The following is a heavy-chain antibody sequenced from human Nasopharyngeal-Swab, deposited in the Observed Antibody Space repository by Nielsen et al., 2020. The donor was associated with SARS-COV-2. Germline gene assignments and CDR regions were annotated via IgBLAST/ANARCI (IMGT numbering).Heavy chain of an antibody. CDR1: GGTFSSYA. J-gene: IGHJ6*03. V-gene: IGHV1-69*13. CDR2: IIPIFGTV. D-gene: IGHD6-6*01. Sequence: SVKVSCKASGGTFSSYAISWVRQAPGQGLEWMGGIIPIFGTVNYAQKFQGRVTITADESTSTAYMELSSLRSEDTAVYYCASGGLVRNYYYYYYMDVWGKGTTVTVSS. CDR3: ASGGLVRNYYYYYYMDV.